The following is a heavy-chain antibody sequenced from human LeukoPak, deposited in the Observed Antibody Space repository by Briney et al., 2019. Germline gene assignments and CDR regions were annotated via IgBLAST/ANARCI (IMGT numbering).Heavy chain of an antibody. Sequence: GGSLRLSCEASGFTFSSYSMKWARQAPGKGLEWVSCISSTSSYKYYADSVKGRFTISRDNAKNSLYLQMNSLRAEDTAVYYCARSHPQYGSAQDNWFDPWGQGTLVTVSS. V-gene: IGHV3-21*01. CDR1: GFTFSSYS. J-gene: IGHJ5*02. D-gene: IGHD3-10*01. CDR2: ISSTSSYK. CDR3: ARSHPQYGSAQDNWFDP.